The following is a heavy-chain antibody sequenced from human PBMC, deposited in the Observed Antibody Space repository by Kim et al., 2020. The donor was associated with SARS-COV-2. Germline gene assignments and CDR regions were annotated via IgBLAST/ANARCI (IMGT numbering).Heavy chain of an antibody. Sequence: NPSPQTRVTIYVDTSKNQFSLKLSSVTAADTAVYYCLPYGDYGSYFDYWGQGTLVTVSS. CDR3: LPYGDYGSYFDY. D-gene: IGHD4-17*01. V-gene: IGHV4-39*01. J-gene: IGHJ4*02.